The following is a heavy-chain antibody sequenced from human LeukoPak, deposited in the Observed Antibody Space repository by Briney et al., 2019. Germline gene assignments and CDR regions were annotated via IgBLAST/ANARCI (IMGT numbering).Heavy chain of an antibody. J-gene: IGHJ4*02. CDR3: AKDAQRGFDYSNSLEH. CDR2: IWSDATNQ. V-gene: IGHV3-33*06. D-gene: IGHD4-11*01. Sequence: GPSLRLSCEASGFTFSHFAMPWVRQAPGKGLEWVAGIWSDATNQYYADSGKVRFTISRDNFRKMVSLQMDSLRAEDTAVYYGAKDAQRGFDYSNSLEHWGQGALVAASS. CDR1: GFTFSHFA.